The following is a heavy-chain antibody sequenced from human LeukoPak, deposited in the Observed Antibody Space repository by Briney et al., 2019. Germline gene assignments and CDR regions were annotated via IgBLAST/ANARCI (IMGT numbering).Heavy chain of an antibody. Sequence: GGSLRLSCAASGFTFSSYAMHWVRQAPGKGLEYVSAISSNGGSTYYANSVKGRFTISRDNSKNTLYLQMGSLRAEDTAVYYCARENGGTNDYWGQGTLVTVSS. CDR2: ISSNGGST. CDR1: GFTFSSYA. CDR3: ARENGGTNDY. J-gene: IGHJ4*02. D-gene: IGHD1-1*01. V-gene: IGHV3-64*01.